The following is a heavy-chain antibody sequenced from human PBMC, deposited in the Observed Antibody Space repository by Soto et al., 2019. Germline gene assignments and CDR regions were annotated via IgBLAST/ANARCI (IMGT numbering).Heavy chain of an antibody. Sequence: SVKVSCKASGGTFSSYTISWVRQAPGQGLEWMGRIIPILGIANYAQKFQGRVTTTADKSTSTAYMELSSLRSEDTAVYYCAFPRWPRKRTFDYCGQGTLVTGSS. J-gene: IGHJ4*02. CDR1: GGTFSSYT. CDR3: AFPRWPRKRTFDY. CDR2: IIPILGIA. V-gene: IGHV1-69*02.